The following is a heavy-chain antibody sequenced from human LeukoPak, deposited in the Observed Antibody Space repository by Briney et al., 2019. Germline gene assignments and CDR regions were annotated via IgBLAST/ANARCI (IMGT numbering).Heavy chain of an antibody. V-gene: IGHV3-21*01. CDR3: AKDGFQWDLFRYYFDY. J-gene: IGHJ4*02. CDR1: GFTFSAST. D-gene: IGHD1-26*01. Sequence: GGSLRLSCAASGFTFSASTMNWVRQAPGKGLEWVSSIDSSGVSTFCVASLRGRFTISRDNAKNSLYLQMNSLRAEDTAVYYCAKDGFQWDLFRYYFDYWGQGTLVTVSS. CDR2: IDSSGVST.